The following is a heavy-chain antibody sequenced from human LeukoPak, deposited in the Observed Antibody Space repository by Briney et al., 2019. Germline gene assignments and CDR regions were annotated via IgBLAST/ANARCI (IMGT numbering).Heavy chain of an antibody. D-gene: IGHD3-10*01. Sequence: SETLSLTCTVSGYPISSGYYWGWIRQPPGKGLEWIGSIYHSGSTYYNPSLKSRVTISVDTSKNQFSLKLSSVTAADTAVYYCASQPITMPPNWFDPWGQGTLVTVSS. CDR2: IYHSGST. CDR3: ASQPITMPPNWFDP. J-gene: IGHJ5*02. V-gene: IGHV4-38-2*02. CDR1: GYPISSGYY.